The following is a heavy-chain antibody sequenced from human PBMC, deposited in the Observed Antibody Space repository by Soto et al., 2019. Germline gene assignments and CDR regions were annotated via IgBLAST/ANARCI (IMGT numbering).Heavy chain of an antibody. V-gene: IGHV3-23*01. D-gene: IGHD5-18*01. CDR2: ISGSGGST. Sequence: EVQLLESGGGLVQPGGSLRPSCAASGFTFSSYAMSWVRQAPGKGLEWVSAISGSGGSTYYADSVKGRFTISRDNSKNSLYLQMNSLRTEDTALYYCAKNGYSYGPFDYYYGMDVWGQGTTVTVSS. CDR1: GFTFSSYA. J-gene: IGHJ6*02. CDR3: AKNGYSYGPFDYYYGMDV.